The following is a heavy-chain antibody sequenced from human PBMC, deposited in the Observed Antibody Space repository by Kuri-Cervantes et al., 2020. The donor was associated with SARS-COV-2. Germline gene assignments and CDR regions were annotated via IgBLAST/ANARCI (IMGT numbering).Heavy chain of an antibody. CDR3: ARDRSSSGYSDY. D-gene: IGHD3-22*01. CDR1: GGSISGGGYY. J-gene: IGHJ4*02. CDR2: IYYSGTT. Sequence: SETLSLTCIVSGGSISGGGYYWSWIRQHPGKGLEWIGYIYYSGTTYYNPSLKSRVTISVDTSKNQFSLKLSSVTAADTAVYYCARDRSSSGYSDYWGQGTLVTVSS. V-gene: IGHV4-31*03.